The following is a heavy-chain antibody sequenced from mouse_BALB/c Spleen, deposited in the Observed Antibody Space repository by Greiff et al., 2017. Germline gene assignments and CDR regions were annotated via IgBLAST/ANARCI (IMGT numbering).Heavy chain of an antibody. CDR2: IYPGNSDT. J-gene: IGHJ2*01. CDR3: TREHYYGSYYFDY. V-gene: IGHV1-5*01. D-gene: IGHD1-1*01. Sequence: EVMLVESGTVLARPGASVKMSCKASGYTFTSYWMHWVKQRPGQGLEWIGAIYPGNSDTSYNQKFKGKAKLTAVTSTSTAYMELSSLTNEDSAVYYCTREHYYGSYYFDYWGQGTTLTVSS. CDR1: GYTFTSYW.